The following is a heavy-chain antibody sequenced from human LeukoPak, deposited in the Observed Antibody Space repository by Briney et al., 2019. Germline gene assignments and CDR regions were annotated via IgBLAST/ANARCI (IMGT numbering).Heavy chain of an antibody. CDR3: VKAGYASGIPNWIDP. V-gene: IGHV3-53*01. J-gene: IGHJ5*02. CDR2: IYSGGST. Sequence: PGGSLRLSCAASGFTVSSNYMSWVRQAPGKGLEWVSVIYSGGSTYYADSVKGRFTISRDNFKNTLYLQMNSLRADDTAVYYCVKAGYASGIPNWIDPWGQGTLVTVSS. CDR1: GFTVSSNY. D-gene: IGHD3-10*01.